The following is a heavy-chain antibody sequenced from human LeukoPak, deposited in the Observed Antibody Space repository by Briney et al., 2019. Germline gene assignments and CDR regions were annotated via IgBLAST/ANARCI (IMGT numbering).Heavy chain of an antibody. V-gene: IGHV3-7*01. Sequence: GGSLRLSCAASGFTFSAYWMTWVRQAPGKGLAWVANIIEGGDVKYYADSAKGRFTISRDNTKNSLYLQMTSLRADDTAVYYCARVGKNGWDFDHWGQGILVTVSS. CDR3: ARVGKNGWDFDH. D-gene: IGHD6-19*01. CDR1: GFTFSAYW. CDR2: IIEGGDVK. J-gene: IGHJ4*02.